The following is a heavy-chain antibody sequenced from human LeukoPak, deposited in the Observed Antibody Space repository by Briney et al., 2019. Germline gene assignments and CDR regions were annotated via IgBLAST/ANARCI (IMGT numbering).Heavy chain of an antibody. D-gene: IGHD3-9*01. CDR1: GGSISSNNW. V-gene: IGHV4-4*02. CDR3: ARVGVLRYFDWLPYAFDI. J-gene: IGHJ3*02. CDR2: IYHSGST. Sequence: SETLSLTCAVSGGSISSNNWWSWVRQPPGKGLEWIGEIYHSGSTDYNPSLESRVTISVDKSKNQFSLKLSSVTAADTAVYYCARVGVLRYFDWLPYAFDIWGQGTMVTVSS.